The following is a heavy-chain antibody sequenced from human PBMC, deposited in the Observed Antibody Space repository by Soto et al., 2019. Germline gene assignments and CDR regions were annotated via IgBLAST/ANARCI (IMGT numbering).Heavy chain of an antibody. CDR3: ARRPRGYCRGGSCYSFDF. D-gene: IGHD2-15*01. V-gene: IGHV4-34*01. Sequence: QVQLQQWGAGLLKPSETLSLTCAVYGGSFSGYYWSWIRQPPGKGLEWIGEINHSGSTNYNPCLTSRLSILIDTSKNQFALKLSPVTAADTAVYSCARRPRGYCRGGSCYSFDFWGQGPLVTVSS. CDR2: INHSGST. J-gene: IGHJ4*02. CDR1: GGSFSGYY.